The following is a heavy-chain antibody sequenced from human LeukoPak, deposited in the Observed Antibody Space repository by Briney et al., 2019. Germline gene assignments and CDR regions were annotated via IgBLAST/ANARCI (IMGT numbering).Heavy chain of an antibody. Sequence: GGSLRLSCAASGFTFSSYAMHWVRQAPGKGLEWVAVISYDGSNKYYADSVKGRFTISRDNSKNTLYLQMNSLRAEDTAVYYCARRFPPGKKNCSGGSCYAWWFDPWGQGTLVTVSS. V-gene: IGHV3-30*04. J-gene: IGHJ5*02. D-gene: IGHD2-15*01. CDR2: ISYDGSNK. CDR1: GFTFSSYA. CDR3: ARRFPPGKKNCSGGSCYAWWFDP.